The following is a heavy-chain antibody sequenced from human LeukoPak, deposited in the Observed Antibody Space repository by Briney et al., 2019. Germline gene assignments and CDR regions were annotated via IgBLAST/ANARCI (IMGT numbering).Heavy chain of an antibody. CDR1: GGSISSGSYY. CDR2: IYTSGST. D-gene: IGHD3-10*01. J-gene: IGHJ4*02. V-gene: IGHV4-61*02. CDR3: AGSGGYYGSGSWVFDY. Sequence: SQTLSLTCTVSGGSISSGSYYWSWIRQPAGKGLEWIGRIYTSGSTNYNPSLKSRVTISVDTSKNQFSLKLSSVTAADTAVYYCAGSGGYYGSGSWVFDYWGQGTLVTVSS.